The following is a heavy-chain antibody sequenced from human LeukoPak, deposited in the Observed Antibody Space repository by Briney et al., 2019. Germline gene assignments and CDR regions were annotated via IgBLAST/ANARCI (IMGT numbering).Heavy chain of an antibody. CDR1: GDSISGYY. Sequence: SETLSLTCTVSGDSISGYYWSWIRQPPGKGLEWIGHIYYSGSTNYNPSLKSRVTTSVDTSKNQFSLELTSVTAADTAVYYCARDRPPTYNYGSGIFYPRASYYYHGMGVWGQGTTVAVSS. D-gene: IGHD3-10*01. V-gene: IGHV4-59*01. CDR3: ARDRPPTYNYGSGIFYPRASYYYHGMGV. CDR2: IYYSGST. J-gene: IGHJ6*02.